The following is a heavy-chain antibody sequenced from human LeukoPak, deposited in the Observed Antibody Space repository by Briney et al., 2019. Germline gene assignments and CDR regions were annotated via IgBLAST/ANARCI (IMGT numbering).Heavy chain of an antibody. V-gene: IGHV3-7*01. CDR3: ARDGGDYTDAFDI. J-gene: IGHJ3*02. D-gene: IGHD2-21*02. CDR2: IKQDGSEK. CDR1: GFTFSSYW. Sequence: PGGSLRLSCAASGFTFSSYWMSWVRQAPGKGLEWVANIKQDGSEKYYVDSVKGRFTISRDNAKNSLYLQMNSLRAEDTAVYYCARDGGDYTDAFDIWGQGTMVTVSS.